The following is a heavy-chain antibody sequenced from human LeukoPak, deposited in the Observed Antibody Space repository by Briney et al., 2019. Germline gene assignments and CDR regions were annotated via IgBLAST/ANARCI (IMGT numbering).Heavy chain of an antibody. CDR2: IYYSGST. J-gene: IGHJ4*02. V-gene: IGHV4-59*01. CDR1: GGSNSSYY. D-gene: IGHD2-21*02. Sequence: SETLSLTCTVSGGSNSSYYWSWIRQPPGKGLEWIGYIYYSGSTNYNPSLKGRVTISVDTSKNQFSLKLSSVTAADTAVYYCARVELAYCGGDCYSGFDYWGQGTLVTVSS. CDR3: ARVELAYCGGDCYSGFDY.